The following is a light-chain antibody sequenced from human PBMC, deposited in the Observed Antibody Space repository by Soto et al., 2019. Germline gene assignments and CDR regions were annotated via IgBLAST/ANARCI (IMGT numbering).Light chain of an antibody. CDR3: GSYTITNAVV. V-gene: IGLV2-14*01. Sequence: QSALTQPASVSGSPGQSITISCTGTSSDVGGYNSVSWYQQYPGEAPKLKIYDVSYRPSGVSDRFSGSKSGNTASLTITGLQAEDEADYYCGSYTITNAVVFGGGTKLTVL. J-gene: IGLJ2*01. CDR1: SSDVGGYNS. CDR2: DVS.